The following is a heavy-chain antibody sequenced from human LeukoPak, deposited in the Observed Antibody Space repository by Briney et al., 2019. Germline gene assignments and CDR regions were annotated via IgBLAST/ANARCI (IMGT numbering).Heavy chain of an antibody. V-gene: IGHV4-59*01. CDR1: GGSISSYY. D-gene: IGHD3-16*02. J-gene: IGHJ4*02. CDR3: ARLGYDYVWGSCRYPPPAPLDY. Sequence: PSETLSLTCTVSGGSISSYYWSWIRQPPGKGLEWIGYIYYSGSIIYNPSLKSRVTISVDTSKNQFSLKLSSVTAADTAVYYCARLGYDYVWGSCRYPPPAPLDYWGQGTLVTVSS. CDR2: IYYSGSI.